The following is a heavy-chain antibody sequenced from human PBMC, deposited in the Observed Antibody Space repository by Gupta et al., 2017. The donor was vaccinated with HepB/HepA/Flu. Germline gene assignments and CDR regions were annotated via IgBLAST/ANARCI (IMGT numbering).Heavy chain of an antibody. J-gene: IGHJ3*01. Sequence: QVQLVHSGAEVKKPGASVKVSCKGSGYSFSNYDIHWVSQATGQRLQWMGWINAGNGKTGYSQKYQGRVTITRDASASTVYMELSSLTSEDTAVYYCARERTAATDPFDVWGQGTMVTVSS. CDR3: ARERTAATDPFDV. CDR2: INAGNGKT. V-gene: IGHV1-3*01. D-gene: IGHD6-25*01. CDR1: GYSFSNYD.